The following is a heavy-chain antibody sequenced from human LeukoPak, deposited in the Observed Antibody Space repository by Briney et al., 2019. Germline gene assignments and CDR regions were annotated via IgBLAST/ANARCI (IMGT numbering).Heavy chain of an antibody. D-gene: IGHD6-13*01. J-gene: IGHJ4*02. Sequence: GGSLRLSCAASGFTFSNVWMSWVRQVPGKGLEWVGRIRRKTDGETTDHAAPVKGRFTISRDDSKNTLYLQMNSLRAEDTAVYYCARVKGGSWSRFDYWGQGTLVTVSS. CDR3: ARVKGGSWSRFDY. V-gene: IGHV3-15*05. CDR2: IRRKTDGETT. CDR1: GFTFSNVW.